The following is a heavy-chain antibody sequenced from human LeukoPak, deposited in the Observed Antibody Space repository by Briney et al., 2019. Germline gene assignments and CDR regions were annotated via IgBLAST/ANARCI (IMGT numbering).Heavy chain of an antibody. CDR1: GFTFSTYP. D-gene: IGHD2-15*01. J-gene: IGHJ4*02. CDR2: ITFNGGRT. V-gene: IGHV3-23*01. CDR3: AKDPPHSPFED. Sequence: GGSLRLSCAASGFTFSTYPMNWVRQAPGKGPEWVSAITFNGGRTFYADSVKGRFTISRDNSRNTLYLQMDSLRAEDTALYFCAKDPPHSPFEDWGQGALVTVSS.